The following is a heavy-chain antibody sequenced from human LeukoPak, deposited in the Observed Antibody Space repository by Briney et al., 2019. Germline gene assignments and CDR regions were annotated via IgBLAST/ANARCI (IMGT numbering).Heavy chain of an antibody. D-gene: IGHD3-3*01. Sequence: PGGSLRLSCAASGFTFSSYSMNWVRQAPGKGLEWVSSISSSSSYIYYADSVKGRFTISRDNAKNSLYLQMNSLRAEDTAVYCCARGDDFWTPLDWGQGTLVTVSS. CDR3: ARGDDFWTPLD. CDR1: GFTFSSYS. CDR2: ISSSSSYI. V-gene: IGHV3-21*01. J-gene: IGHJ4*02.